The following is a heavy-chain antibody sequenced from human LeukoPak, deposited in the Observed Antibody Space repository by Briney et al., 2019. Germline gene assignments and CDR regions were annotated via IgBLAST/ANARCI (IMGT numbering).Heavy chain of an antibody. CDR1: GYTFTSYG. J-gene: IGHJ4*02. V-gene: IGHV1-18*01. CDR2: ISAYNGNT. D-gene: IGHD3-22*01. CDR3: ARVIPTYYYDSSGYLDY. Sequence: ASVKVSCKASGYTFTSYGISWVRQAPGQGLEWMGWISAYNGNTNYAQKLQGRVTMTTDTSTSTAYMELRSLRSDDTAVYYCARVIPTYYYDSSGYLDYWGPGTLVTVSS.